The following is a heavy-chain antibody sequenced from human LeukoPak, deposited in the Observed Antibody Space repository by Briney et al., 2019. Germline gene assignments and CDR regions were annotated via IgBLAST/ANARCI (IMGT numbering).Heavy chain of an antibody. D-gene: IGHD5-24*01. CDR3: AKGTDGYNGLSGDY. CDR1: GFTFSSYA. V-gene: IGHV3-23*01. Sequence: GGSLRLSCAASGFTFSSYAMSWVRQAPGKGLEWVSAISGSGGSTYYADSVKGRFTISRDNSKNTLYLQMNSLRAEDTAVYYCAKGTDGYNGLSGDYWGQGTLVTVSS. CDR2: ISGSGGST. J-gene: IGHJ4*02.